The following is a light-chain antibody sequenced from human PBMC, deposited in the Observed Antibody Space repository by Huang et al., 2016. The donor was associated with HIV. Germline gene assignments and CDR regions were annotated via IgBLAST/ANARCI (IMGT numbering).Light chain of an antibody. CDR1: QSVKTY. J-gene: IGKJ4*01. CDR2: DVS. CDR3: QQRSSWPLT. V-gene: IGKV3-11*01. Sequence: VLTQSPFTPSISPGQRATHSCKTSQSVKTYLAWYQQRPGQGPRLLIYDVSNRAPGVPTRFSGAGSGTDFTLIIDSLAPEDVALYFCQQRSSWPLTFGRGTRVE.